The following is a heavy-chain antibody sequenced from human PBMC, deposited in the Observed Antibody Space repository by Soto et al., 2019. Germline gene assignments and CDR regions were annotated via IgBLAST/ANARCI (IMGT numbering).Heavy chain of an antibody. CDR3: LKKREVLRFLEWLLGPFDY. CDR1: GFTFSSYA. CDR2: ISSNGGST. D-gene: IGHD3-3*01. V-gene: IGHV3-64D*08. J-gene: IGHJ4*02. Sequence: GGSLRLSCSASGFTFSSYAMHWVRQAPGKGLEYVSAISSNGGSTYYADSVKGRFTISRDNSKNTLYLQMSSLRAEDTAVYFCLKKREVLRFLEWLLGPFDYWGQGTLVTVS.